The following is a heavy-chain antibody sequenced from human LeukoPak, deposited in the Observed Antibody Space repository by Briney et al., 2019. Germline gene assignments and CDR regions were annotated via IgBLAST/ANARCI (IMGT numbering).Heavy chain of an antibody. V-gene: IGHV3-33*01. CDR2: IWYDGSNK. CDR3: ARESIPRKYIVVVPAANFDS. CDR1: GFTFSSYG. Sequence: GGSLRLSCAASGFTFSSYGMHWVRQAPGKGLEWVAVIWYDGSNKYYADSVKGRFTISRDNSKNTLYLQMNSLRAEDTAVYYCARESIPRKYIVVVPAANFDSWGQGTLVTVSS. D-gene: IGHD2-2*01. J-gene: IGHJ4*02.